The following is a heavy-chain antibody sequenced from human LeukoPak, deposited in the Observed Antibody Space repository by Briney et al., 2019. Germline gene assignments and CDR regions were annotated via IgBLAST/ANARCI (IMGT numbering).Heavy chain of an antibody. CDR1: GFTFDDYA. V-gene: IGHV3-9*01. CDR2: ISWNSGSI. J-gene: IGHJ4*02. D-gene: IGHD6-13*01. Sequence: GRSLRLSCAASGFTFDDYAMHWVRQAPGKGLEWVSGISWNSGSIGYADSVKGRFTLSRDNAKNSLYLQMNSLRAEDTALYYCAKAAPYYFDYWGQGTLVTVSS. CDR3: AKAAPYYFDY.